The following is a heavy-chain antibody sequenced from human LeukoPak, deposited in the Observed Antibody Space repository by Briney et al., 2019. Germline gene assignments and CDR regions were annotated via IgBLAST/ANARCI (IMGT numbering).Heavy chain of an antibody. CDR1: GYTFTSYY. CDR3: ARAPGGDDAFDI. CDR2: INPSGGST. D-gene: IGHD2-21*02. J-gene: IGHJ3*02. Sequence: ASVKVSCKASGYTFTSYYMHWVRQAPGQGLEWMGIINPSGGSTSYAQKFQGRVTMTRDTSTSTVYVELSSLRSEDTAVYYCARAPGGDDAFDIWGQGTMVTVSS. V-gene: IGHV1-46*01.